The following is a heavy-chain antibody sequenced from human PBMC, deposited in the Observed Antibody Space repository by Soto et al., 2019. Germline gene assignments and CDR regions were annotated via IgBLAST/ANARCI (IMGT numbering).Heavy chain of an antibody. CDR3: ARSNWYSEY. D-gene: IGHD7-27*01. Sequence: QVQLQESGPGLVKPSETLSLTCTVSGVSINNHYWSWIRQPPGKGLEWSGYIYYTGSTNYNPSLKSRVSISVDTSKTQFSLNLTSLTAADTAISYCARSNWYSEYWGQGTLVTVSS. V-gene: IGHV4-59*11. J-gene: IGHJ4*02. CDR1: GVSINNHY. CDR2: IYYTGST.